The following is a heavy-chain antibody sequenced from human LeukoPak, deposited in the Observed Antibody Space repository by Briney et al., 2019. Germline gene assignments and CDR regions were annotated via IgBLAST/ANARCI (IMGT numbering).Heavy chain of an antibody. D-gene: IGHD3-22*01. J-gene: IGHJ4*02. CDR1: GYTFTGYY. Sequence: ASVKVSCKTSGYTFTGYYMHWVRQAPGQGLEWMGWINPNSGGTNYAQKFQGRVTMTRDTCISTAYMELSRLRSDDTAIYYCARMEYYYDRSGYYNDWGQGTLVTVSS. CDR2: INPNSGGT. CDR3: ARMEYYYDRSGYYND. V-gene: IGHV1-2*02.